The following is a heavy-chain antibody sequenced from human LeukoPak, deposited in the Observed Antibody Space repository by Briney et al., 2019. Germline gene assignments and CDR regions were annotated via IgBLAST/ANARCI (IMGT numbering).Heavy chain of an antibody. V-gene: IGHV4-4*07. CDR3: ANSPNFYYYYMDV. CDR1: GGSISSYY. Sequence: PSETLSLTCTVSGGSISSYYWSWIRQPAGKGLEWIGRIYSNGITNYNPSLKSRVTMSVDTSKKEFSLKLSSVTAADTAVYYCANSPNFYYYYMDVWGKGTTVTASS. D-gene: IGHD2-15*01. J-gene: IGHJ6*03. CDR2: IYSNGIT.